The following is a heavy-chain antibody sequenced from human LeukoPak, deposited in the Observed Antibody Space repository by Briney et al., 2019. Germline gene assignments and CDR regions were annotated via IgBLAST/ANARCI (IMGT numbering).Heavy chain of an antibody. V-gene: IGHV4-59*08. CDR1: GFTFSSYA. D-gene: IGHD5/OR15-5a*01. Sequence: GSLRLSCAASGFTFSSYAMSWIRQPPGKGLEWIGYIYYSGSTTYNPSLKSRVTISVDTSKNQFSLKLSSVTAADTAVYYCAKYVSTGWFDPWGQGTLVTVSS. CDR2: IYYSGST. CDR3: AKYVSTGWFDP. J-gene: IGHJ5*02.